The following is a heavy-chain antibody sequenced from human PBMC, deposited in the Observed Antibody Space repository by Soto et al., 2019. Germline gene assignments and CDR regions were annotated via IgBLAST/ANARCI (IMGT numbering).Heavy chain of an antibody. J-gene: IGHJ4*02. Sequence: EVHLVESGGGLVQPGGSLRLSCAASGFTFSSFSMNWIRLAPGKGPEWVAYIHASSSIIYYADSVKGRFTISRDNAKNSLFLQMNSLRAEDTAVYYCARDGRNGYDDYWGQGTQVTVSS. V-gene: IGHV3-48*01. CDR3: ARDGRNGYDDY. CDR1: GFTFSSFS. D-gene: IGHD5-12*01. CDR2: IHASSSII.